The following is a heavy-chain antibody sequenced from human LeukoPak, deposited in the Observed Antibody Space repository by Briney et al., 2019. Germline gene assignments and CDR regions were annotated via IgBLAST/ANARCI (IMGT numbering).Heavy chain of an antibody. CDR1: GFTFSDYY. Sequence: GGSLRLSCAASGFTFSDYYMSWIRQAPGKGMEWVAYISPNGDNIHYADSVKGRFTISRDNAKNTVYLQMNSLRAEDTAVYYCVRDWGYDSSGYWQKYFDTWGQGTLVTVSS. V-gene: IGHV3-11*04. J-gene: IGHJ4*02. D-gene: IGHD3-22*01. CDR2: ISPNGDNI. CDR3: VRDWGYDSSGYWQKYFDT.